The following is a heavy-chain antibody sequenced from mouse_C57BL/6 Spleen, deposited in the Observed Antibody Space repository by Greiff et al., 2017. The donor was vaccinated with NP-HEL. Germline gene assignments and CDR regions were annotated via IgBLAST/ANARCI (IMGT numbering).Heavy chain of an antibody. CDR3: ARKGWVGGYSYYFDY. CDR2: ILPGSGST. Sequence: QVQLKQSGAELMKPGASVKLSCKATGYTFTGYWIEWVKQRPGHGLEWIGEILPGSGSTNYNEKFKGKATFTADTSSNTAYMQLSSLTTEDSAIYYCARKGWVGGYSYYFDYWGQGTTLTVSS. J-gene: IGHJ2*01. D-gene: IGHD2-3*01. V-gene: IGHV1-9*01. CDR1: GYTFTGYW.